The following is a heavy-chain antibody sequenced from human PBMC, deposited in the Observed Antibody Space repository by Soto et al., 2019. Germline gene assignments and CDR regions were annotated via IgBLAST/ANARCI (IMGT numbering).Heavy chain of an antibody. Sequence: LRLSCVVSGFTFSNYAMSWVRQAPGKGLEWVSVISGSGSSTHYADSLRGRFTTSRDNSEKTMYLQMNGLRAEDTAVYYCAKWAYGDYPGWADSWGQGTLVTVSS. CDR1: GFTFSNYA. CDR3: AKWAYGDYPGWADS. D-gene: IGHD4-17*01. J-gene: IGHJ4*02. V-gene: IGHV3-23*01. CDR2: ISGSGSST.